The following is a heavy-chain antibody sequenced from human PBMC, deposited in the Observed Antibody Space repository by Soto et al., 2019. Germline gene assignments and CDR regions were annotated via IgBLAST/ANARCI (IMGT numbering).Heavy chain of an antibody. J-gene: IGHJ6*02. V-gene: IGHV3-30-3*01. CDR2: ISYNGSNK. D-gene: IGHD3-16*02. CDR3: ARDYGELSFYYYYYGMDV. Sequence: QVQLVESGGGVVQPGRSLRLSCAASGFTFSSYAMHWVRQAPGKGLEWVAVISYNGSNKYYADSVKGRFTISRDNSKNTLYLQMTSLRAEDTAVYYCARDYGELSFYYYYYGMDVWGQGTTVTVSS. CDR1: GFTFSSYA.